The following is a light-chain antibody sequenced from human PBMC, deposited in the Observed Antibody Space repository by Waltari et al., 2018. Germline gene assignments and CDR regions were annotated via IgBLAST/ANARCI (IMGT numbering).Light chain of an antibody. J-gene: IGKJ2*01. CDR1: RTVLYRSDKRNY. V-gene: IGKV4-1*01. CDR2: WAS. Sequence: IVVTQSPDSLAVSLGERVTINCKSSRTVLYRSDKRNYLGWYQQKPGPSPRLLIFWASSRGTGVPDRFRGSGSETDFTLTITSLQAEDVASYYCQQYYAAPYTFGQGTRLEI. CDR3: QQYYAAPYT.